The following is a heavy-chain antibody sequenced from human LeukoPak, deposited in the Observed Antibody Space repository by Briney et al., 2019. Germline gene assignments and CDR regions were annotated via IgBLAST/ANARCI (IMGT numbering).Heavy chain of an antibody. V-gene: IGHV3-66*01. CDR3: AREGDTSGYGMDV. J-gene: IGHJ6*02. CDR1: GFTVSSNY. Sequence: GGSLRLSCAASGFTVSSNYMSWVRQASGKGLEWVSVISSGGSTHYADSAKGRFTISKDNSKNTLYLQMNSLRDEDTGVYYCAREGDTSGYGMDVWGQGTTVTVSS. CDR2: ISSGGST. D-gene: IGHD2-21*02.